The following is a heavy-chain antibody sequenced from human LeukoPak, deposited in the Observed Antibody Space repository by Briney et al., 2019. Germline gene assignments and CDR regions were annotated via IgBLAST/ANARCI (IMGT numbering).Heavy chain of an antibody. J-gene: IGHJ4*02. D-gene: IGHD3-10*01. CDR1: GFTFSSYA. CDR2: ISGSGGST. V-gene: IGHV3-23*01. Sequence: GGSLRLSCAASGFTFSSYAMSWVRQAPGKGLEWVSAISGSGGSTYYADSVKGRFTISRDNSKNTLYLQMNSPRAEDTAVYYCAKGPYHYGSGSYSDYWGQGTLVTVSS. CDR3: AKGPYHYGSGSYSDY.